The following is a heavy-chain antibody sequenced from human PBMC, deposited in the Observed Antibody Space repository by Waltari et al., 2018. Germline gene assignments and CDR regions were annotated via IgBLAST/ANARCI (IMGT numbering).Heavy chain of an antibody. CDR1: VYIFTTYG. J-gene: IGHJ4*02. CDR2: INTHTGNP. D-gene: IGHD1-26*01. CDR3: ARGGGTFSKPQYFDS. V-gene: IGHV7-4-1*02. Sequence: QVQLVQSGSELKKPGASVKVSCKASVYIFTTYGINWVRQAPGQGLEWMGWINTHTGNPTYVQGFTGRFVFSLDTSVSTAYLQISSLKAEDSVIYYCARGGGTFSKPQYFDSWGQGTRVTVSS.